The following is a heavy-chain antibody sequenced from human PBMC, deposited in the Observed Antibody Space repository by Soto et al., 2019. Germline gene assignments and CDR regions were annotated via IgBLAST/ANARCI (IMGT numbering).Heavy chain of an antibody. CDR2: IDPSDSYT. J-gene: IGHJ4*02. CDR1: GYSFTSYW. CDR3: ALRHVDTAMADFDY. Sequence: PGESLKISCKGSGYSFTSYWISWVRQMPGKGLEWMGRIDPSDSYTNYSPSFQGHVTISADKSISTAYLQWSSLKASDTAMYYCALRHVDTAMADFDYWGQGTLVTVSS. V-gene: IGHV5-10-1*01. D-gene: IGHD5-18*01.